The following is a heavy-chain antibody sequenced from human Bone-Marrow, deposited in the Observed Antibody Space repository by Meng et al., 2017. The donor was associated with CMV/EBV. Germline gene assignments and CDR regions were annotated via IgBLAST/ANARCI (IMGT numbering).Heavy chain of an antibody. CDR2: IIPILGIA. D-gene: IGHD2-15*01. CDR1: GGTFSSYT. CDR3: ARDQDIVVVVAANHYYYGMDV. J-gene: IGHJ6*02. Sequence: SVKVSCKASGGTFSSYTISWVRQAPGQGLEWMGRIIPILGIANYAQKFQGRVTITADKSTSTAYMELSSLRSEDTAVYYCARDQDIVVVVAANHYYYGMDVWGQGTMVTVSS. V-gene: IGHV1-69*04.